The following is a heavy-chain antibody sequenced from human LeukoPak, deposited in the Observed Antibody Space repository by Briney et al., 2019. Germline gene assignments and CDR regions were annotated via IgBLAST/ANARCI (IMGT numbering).Heavy chain of an antibody. CDR2: ISYDGSDT. Sequence: PGGSLRLSCAASGFTFSTYTIHWVRQAPGKGLEWVAVISYDGSDTYYADSVKGRFTISRDNSKNTLSLQMDTLRAEDTAVYYCAREGTYCTSTTCYDCWGQGTLVTVSS. D-gene: IGHD2-2*01. V-gene: IGHV3-30*04. J-gene: IGHJ4*02. CDR3: AREGTYCTSTTCYDC. CDR1: GFTFSTYT.